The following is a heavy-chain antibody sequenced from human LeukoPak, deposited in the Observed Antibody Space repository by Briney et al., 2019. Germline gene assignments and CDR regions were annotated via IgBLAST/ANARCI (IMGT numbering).Heavy chain of an antibody. CDR3: ARDRAMVGDY. V-gene: IGHV3-48*04. D-gene: IGHD5-18*01. CDR2: ITGSSNII. CDR1: GFTFGTSS. Sequence: GGSLRLSCATSGFTFGTSSMNWVRQAPGKGLEWLSYITGSSNIIYYADSVKGRFTISRDNAKNSLYLQMNSLRAEDTAVYYCARDRAMVGDYWGQGTLVTVSS. J-gene: IGHJ4*02.